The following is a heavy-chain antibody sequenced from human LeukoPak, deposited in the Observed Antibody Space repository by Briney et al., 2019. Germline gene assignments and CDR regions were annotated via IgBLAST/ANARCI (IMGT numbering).Heavy chain of an antibody. J-gene: IGHJ6*03. Sequence: GGSLRLSCAASGFTFSSYGMHWVRQAPGKGLEWVAVICYDGSNKYYADSVKGRFTISRDNSKNTLYLQMNSLRAEDTAVYYCAKVPGIGAAAGWDYYYYMDVWGKGTTVTVSS. V-gene: IGHV3-33*06. D-gene: IGHD6-13*01. CDR2: ICYDGSNK. CDR3: AKVPGIGAAAGWDYYYYMDV. CDR1: GFTFSSYG.